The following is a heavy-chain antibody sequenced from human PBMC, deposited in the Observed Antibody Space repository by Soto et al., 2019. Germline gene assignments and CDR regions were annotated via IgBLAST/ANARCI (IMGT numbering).Heavy chain of an antibody. V-gene: IGHV4-39*01. D-gene: IGHD3-3*01. CDR3: ARLGGFLEWLLSPEYFQH. J-gene: IGHJ1*01. CDR1: GGSISSSSYY. Sequence: QLQLQESGPGLVKPSETLSLTCTVSGGSISSSSYYWGWIRQPPGKGLEWIGSIYYSGSTYYNPSLKSRVTISVDTSKNQFSLKLSSVTAADTAVYYCARLGGFLEWLLSPEYFQHWGQGTLVTVSS. CDR2: IYYSGST.